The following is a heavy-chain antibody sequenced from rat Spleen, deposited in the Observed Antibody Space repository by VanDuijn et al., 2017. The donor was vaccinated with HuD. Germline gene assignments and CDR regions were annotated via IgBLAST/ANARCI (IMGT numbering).Heavy chain of an antibody. CDR3: ARQNYGYNLASYFDF. D-gene: IGHD1-9*01. CDR1: GFTFSGFP. J-gene: IGHJ1*01. CDR2: ISYDGGST. Sequence: EVQLVESGGGLVQPGRSMKLSCAASGFTFSGFPMTWVRQAPTKGLEWVASISYDGGSTYYRDSVKGRFTISRDNAKSTLYLQMDSLRSEDTATYYCARQNYGYNLASYFDFWGPGTMVTVSS. V-gene: IGHV5-46*01.